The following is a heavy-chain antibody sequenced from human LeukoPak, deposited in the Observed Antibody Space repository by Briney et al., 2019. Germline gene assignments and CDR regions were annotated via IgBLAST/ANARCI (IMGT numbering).Heavy chain of an antibody. CDR2: ISYDGSNK. Sequence: GRSLRLSCAASGFTFSSYGMHWVRQAPGKGLEWVAVISYDGSNKYYADSVKGRFTISRDNSKNTLYLQMNSLRAEDTAVYYCAKVEQDSSGYYYSDYWGQGTLVTVSS. CDR3: AKVEQDSSGYYYSDY. CDR1: GFTFSSYG. J-gene: IGHJ4*02. D-gene: IGHD3-22*01. V-gene: IGHV3-30*18.